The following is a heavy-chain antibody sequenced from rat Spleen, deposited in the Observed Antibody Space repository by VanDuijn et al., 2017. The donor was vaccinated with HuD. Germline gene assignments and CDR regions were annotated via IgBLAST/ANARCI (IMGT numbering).Heavy chain of an antibody. D-gene: IGHD1-1*01. CDR1: GFSLSSNS. V-gene: IGHV2-1*01. CDR3: ARDYYSGDGDFDY. J-gene: IGHJ2*01. Sequence: QVQLKESGPGLVQPSETLSLTCTVSGFSLSSNSVHWVRQPPGKGLEWMGVIWGDGSTAYNSALKSRLSISRDTSKSQVFLKRNSLQTEDTATYYCARDYYSGDGDFDYWGQGVMVTVSS. CDR2: IWGDGST.